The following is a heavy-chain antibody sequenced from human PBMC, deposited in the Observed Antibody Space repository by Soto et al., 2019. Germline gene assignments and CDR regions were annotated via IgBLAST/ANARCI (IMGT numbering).Heavy chain of an antibody. Sequence: GGSLRLSCTASGFTFGDYAMSWFRQAPGKGLEWVGFIRSKAYGGTTEYAGSVKGRFTISIDNSKSIAYLQMNSLKTEDTAVYYCTGFLIAFNDAFDIWGQGTMVTVSS. CDR3: TGFLIAFNDAFDI. V-gene: IGHV3-49*03. J-gene: IGHJ3*02. CDR1: GFTFGDYA. CDR2: IRSKAYGGTT. D-gene: IGHD3-16*01.